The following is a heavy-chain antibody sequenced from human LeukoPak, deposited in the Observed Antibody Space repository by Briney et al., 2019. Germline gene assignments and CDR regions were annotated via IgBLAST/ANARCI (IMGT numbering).Heavy chain of an antibody. V-gene: IGHV1-46*01. D-gene: IGHD5-18*01. J-gene: IGHJ4*02. CDR1: GYTFTSYY. CDR3: VRDGEMSRIQLWLGYFDY. Sequence: GASVKVSCKASGYTFTSYYMHWVRQAPGQGLEWMGIINPSGGSTSYAQKFQGRVTMTRDTSTSTVYMELSSLRSEDTAVYYCVRDGEMSRIQLWLGYFDYWGQGTLVTVSS. CDR2: INPSGGST.